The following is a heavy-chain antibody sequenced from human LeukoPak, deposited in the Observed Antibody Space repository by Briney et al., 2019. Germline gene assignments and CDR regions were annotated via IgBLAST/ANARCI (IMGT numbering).Heavy chain of an antibody. D-gene: IGHD3-16*01. Sequence: SETLSLTCTVSGYSISTGYYWDWIRQPPGKGLEWIGTFYHGGSTYYNPSLKSRVTISVDTSKNQFSLKLSSVTAADTAVYYCARDRSYGHFDYWGQGTLVNVSS. V-gene: IGHV4-38-2*02. CDR1: GYSISTGYY. J-gene: IGHJ4*02. CDR2: FYHGGST. CDR3: ARDRSYGHFDY.